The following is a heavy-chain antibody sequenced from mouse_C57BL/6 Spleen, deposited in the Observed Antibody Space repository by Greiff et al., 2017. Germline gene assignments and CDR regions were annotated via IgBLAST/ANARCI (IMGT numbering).Heavy chain of an antibody. J-gene: IGHJ2*01. V-gene: IGHV1-50*01. Sequence: QVQLQQPGAELVKPGASVKLSCKASGYTFTSYWMQWVKQRPGQGLEWIGEIDPSDSYTNYNQKFKGKATLTVDTSSSTAYMQLSSLTSEDSAVYYCARRGIYYGNPFDYWGQGTTLTVSS. D-gene: IGHD2-1*01. CDR1: GYTFTSYW. CDR3: ARRGIYYGNPFDY. CDR2: IDPSDSYT.